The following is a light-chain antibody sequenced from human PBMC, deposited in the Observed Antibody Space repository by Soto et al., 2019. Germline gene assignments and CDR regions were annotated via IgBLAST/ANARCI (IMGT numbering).Light chain of an antibody. V-gene: IGKV1-9*01. CDR3: QRINNYTIT. CDR1: QDIRSN. CDR2: AAS. Sequence: EIQLTQSPSFLSASVGDRDTITCRASQDIRSNLAWYQQKPGEDPKFLIYAASTLRGGVPSRFSGSGSGTEFTLTISSLQPEDFATYYCQRINNYTITFGNGTRLEIK. J-gene: IGKJ5*01.